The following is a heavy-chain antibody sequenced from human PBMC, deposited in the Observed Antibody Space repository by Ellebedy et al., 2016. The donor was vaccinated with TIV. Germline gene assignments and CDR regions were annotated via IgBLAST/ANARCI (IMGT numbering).Heavy chain of an antibody. J-gene: IGHJ6*03. CDR1: SGSMSGYW. CDR3: ARDRARNEYDFYIDV. V-gene: IGHV4-59*01. Sequence: SETLSLXXSVSSGSMSGYWWGWIRQTPEKGLEWLGYTHDRENTIYNPSLKSRATISADTSKNQFSLTLSSVTAADTAVYYCARDRARNEYDFYIDVWGRGATVTVSS. D-gene: IGHD1-14*01. CDR2: THDRENT.